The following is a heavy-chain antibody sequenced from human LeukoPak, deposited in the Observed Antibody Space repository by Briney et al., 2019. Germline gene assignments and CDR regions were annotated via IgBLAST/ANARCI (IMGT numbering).Heavy chain of an antibody. J-gene: IGHJ4*02. CDR3: ARRRKLWFGELSYFDY. CDR1: GGSISSSSYY. CDR2: FYYSGST. V-gene: IGHV4-39*01. D-gene: IGHD3-10*01. Sequence: SETLSLTCTVSGGSISSSSYYWGWIRQPPGKGLEWIGSFYYSGSTYYNPSLKSRVTISVDTSKNQFSLKLSSVTAADTAVYYCARRRKLWFGELSYFDYWGQGTLVTVSS.